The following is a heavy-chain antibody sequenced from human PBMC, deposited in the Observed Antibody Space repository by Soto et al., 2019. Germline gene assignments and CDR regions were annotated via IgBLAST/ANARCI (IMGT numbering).Heavy chain of an antibody. CDR1: GYRFPSYG. Sequence: ASVKVSCKVSGYRFPSYGINWVRQAPGQGLEWVGWVNPDNHNTNYAQNFQHRVSLTTDTSTNTAFLELRGLRSDDTAVYYCARARFGDPFDYWGQGTLVTVSS. J-gene: IGHJ4*02. D-gene: IGHD3-10*01. CDR2: VNPDNHNT. V-gene: IGHV1-18*01. CDR3: ARARFGDPFDY.